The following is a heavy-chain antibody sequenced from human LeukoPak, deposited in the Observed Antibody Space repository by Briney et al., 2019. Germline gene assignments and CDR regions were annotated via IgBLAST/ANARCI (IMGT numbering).Heavy chain of an antibody. D-gene: IGHD3-10*01. Sequence: SVKVSCKASGGTFSSYAISWVRQAPGQGLEWMGGIIPIFGTANYAQKFQGRVTITTDESTSTAYMELSSLRSEDTAVYYCASGLWFGELSPYYFDYWGQGTLVTVSS. J-gene: IGHJ4*02. V-gene: IGHV1-69*05. CDR2: IIPIFGTA. CDR3: ASGLWFGELSPYYFDY. CDR1: GGTFSSYA.